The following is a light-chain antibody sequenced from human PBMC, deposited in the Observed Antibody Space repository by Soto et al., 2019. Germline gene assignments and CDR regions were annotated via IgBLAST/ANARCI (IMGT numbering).Light chain of an antibody. V-gene: IGLV1-44*01. CDR3: ASWDDSLSLV. CDR2: SNN. Sequence: QSVLTQPPSASGTPGQRVTISCSGSSSNIGSNTVNWYQQLPGTAPKHLIFSNNQRPSGVPDRFSGSKSGTSASLAISGLQPEDGADYYCASWDDSLSLVFGGGTKVTVL. CDR1: SSNIGSNT. J-gene: IGLJ3*02.